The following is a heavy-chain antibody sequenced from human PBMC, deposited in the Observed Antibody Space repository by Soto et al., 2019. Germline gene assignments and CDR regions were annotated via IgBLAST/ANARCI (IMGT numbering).Heavy chain of an antibody. J-gene: IGHJ4*02. V-gene: IGHV4-31*03. CDR3: ARVRSSGWSRAVFDY. D-gene: IGHD6-19*01. Sequence: QVQLQESGPGLVKPSQTLSLTCTVSGGSISSGGYYWSCIRQHPGKGLEWIGYIYYSGSTYYNPSLKSRVTISVDTSKNQFSLKLSSVTAADTAVYYCARVRSSGWSRAVFDYWGQGTLVTVSS. CDR1: GGSISSGGYY. CDR2: IYYSGST.